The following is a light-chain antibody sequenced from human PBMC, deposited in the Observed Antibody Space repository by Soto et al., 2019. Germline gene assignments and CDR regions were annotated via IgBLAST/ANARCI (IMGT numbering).Light chain of an antibody. CDR1: SSDVGFYNY. Sequence: LTQPASVSGSPGQSIAISCTGSSSDVGFYNYVSWYQQHPGKVPKLIIYEVTNRPSGVSNRFSGSKSGNTASLTISGLQAEDEADYYCCSYTTSSTRVFGSGTKVTVL. J-gene: IGLJ1*01. V-gene: IGLV2-14*01. CDR2: EVT. CDR3: CSYTTSSTRV.